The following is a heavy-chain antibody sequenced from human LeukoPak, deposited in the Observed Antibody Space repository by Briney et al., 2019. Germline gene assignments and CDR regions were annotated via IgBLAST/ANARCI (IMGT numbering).Heavy chain of an antibody. Sequence: GESLKISCAASGFTFSSYAMSWVRQAPGKGLEWVSAISGSGGSTYYADSVKGRFTISRDNSKNTLYLQMNSLRAEDTAVYYCAKDRYSSGWYDYWGQGTLVTVSS. CDR3: AKDRYSSGWYDY. D-gene: IGHD6-19*01. J-gene: IGHJ4*02. CDR1: GFTFSSYA. CDR2: ISGSGGST. V-gene: IGHV3-23*01.